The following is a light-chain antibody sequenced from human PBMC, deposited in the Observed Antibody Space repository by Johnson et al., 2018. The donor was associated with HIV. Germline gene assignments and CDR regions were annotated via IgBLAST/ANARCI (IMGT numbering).Light chain of an antibody. CDR2: ENN. Sequence: SVLTQPPSVSAAPGQKVTISCSGSSSNIGNNYVSWYKQLPGTAPKLLIYENNKRPSGIPDRFSGSKSGTSATLGITGIQTGDEAEYYCGTWDSSLSAGVFGTVTKGTVL. V-gene: IGLV1-51*02. J-gene: IGLJ1*01. CDR3: GTWDSSLSAGV. CDR1: SSNIGNNY.